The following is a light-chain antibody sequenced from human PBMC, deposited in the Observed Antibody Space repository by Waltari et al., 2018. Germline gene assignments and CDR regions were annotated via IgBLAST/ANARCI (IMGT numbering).Light chain of an antibody. CDR2: DN. CDR1: SSNIGNNF. CDR3: GTWDSSLRAAV. J-gene: IGLJ2*01. Sequence: QSVLTQPPSVSAAPGQDVTISCSGSSSNIGNNFVSWYQQFPGTAPRLLIYDNKRPAGIPDLFSGSTSDTSATLGITGLQTGDEADYYCGTWDSSLRAAVFGGGTKVTVL. V-gene: IGLV1-51*01.